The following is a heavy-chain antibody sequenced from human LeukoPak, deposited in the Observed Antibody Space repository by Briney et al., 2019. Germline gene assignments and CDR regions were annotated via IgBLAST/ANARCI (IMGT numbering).Heavy chain of an antibody. CDR2: IYASGSTSGST. V-gene: IGHV4-61*09. Sequence: SETLSLTCTVSGGSISSGSYYWSWIRQPAGKGLEWIGHIYASGSTSGSTNYNPSLKSRVTISVDTSKNRISLKLSSVTAADTAVYYCARVRGSYMGRVGWFDPWGQGTLVTVSS. CDR3: ARVRGSYMGRVGWFDP. D-gene: IGHD1-26*01. J-gene: IGHJ5*02. CDR1: GGSISSGSYY.